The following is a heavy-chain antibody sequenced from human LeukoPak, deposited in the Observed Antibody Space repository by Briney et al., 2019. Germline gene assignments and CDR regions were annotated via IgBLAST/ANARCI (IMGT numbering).Heavy chain of an antibody. J-gene: IGHJ4*02. CDR1: GFTFRNYV. CDR2: TSSDLNVK. CDR3: AREGYYGSGSPPSLYFDY. D-gene: IGHD3-10*01. Sequence: GGSLRLSCAASGFTFRNYVIHWVRQAPGKGLEWVAVTSSDLNVKLYADSVKGRFTISRDNSRSTLYLQMNSLRPEDAAIYYCAREGYYGSGSPPSLYFDYWGQGTLVTVSS. V-gene: IGHV3-30-3*01.